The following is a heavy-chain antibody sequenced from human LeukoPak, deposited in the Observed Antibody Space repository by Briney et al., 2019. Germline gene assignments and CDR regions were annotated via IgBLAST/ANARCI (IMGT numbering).Heavy chain of an antibody. CDR2: INPSGGST. D-gene: IGHD5-24*01. J-gene: IGHJ4*02. Sequence: AASVKVSCKASGYTFTGYYMHWVRQAPGQGLEWLGLINPSGGSTSYAQKFQGRVTMTRDMSTSTVYMELSSLRSEDTAVYYCARVTRDGNFDYWGQGTLVTVSS. CDR3: ARVTRDGNFDY. V-gene: IGHV1-46*01. CDR1: GYTFTGYY.